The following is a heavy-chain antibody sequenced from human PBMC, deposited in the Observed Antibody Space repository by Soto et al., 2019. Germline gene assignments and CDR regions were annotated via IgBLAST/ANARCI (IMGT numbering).Heavy chain of an antibody. CDR3: ARGIRISPWRPTGGMDV. D-gene: IGHD1-20*01. J-gene: IGHJ6*01. V-gene: IGHV4-34*01. Sequence: SEPLPLTCAVYGGSFSGYYWSWIRQPPGQGLEWIGEINHSGSTNYNPSLKSRVTISVDTSKNQFSLKLSSVTAADTAVYYCARGIRISPWRPTGGMDVWGPGNTVTGS. CDR2: INHSGST. CDR1: GGSFSGYY.